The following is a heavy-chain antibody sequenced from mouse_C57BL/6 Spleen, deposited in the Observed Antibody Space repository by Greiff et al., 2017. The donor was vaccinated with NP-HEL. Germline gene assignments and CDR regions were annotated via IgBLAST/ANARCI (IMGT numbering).Heavy chain of an antibody. CDR2: ISSGSSTI. V-gene: IGHV5-17*01. D-gene: IGHD2-3*01. CDR1: GFTFSDYG. CDR3: AGWSFDY. Sequence: EVKVVESGGGLVKPGGSLKLSCAASGFTFSDYGMHWVRQAPEKGLEWVAYISSGSSTIYYADTVKGRFTISRDNAKNTLFLQMTSLISEDTAMYYCAGWSFDYWGQGTTLTVSS. J-gene: IGHJ2*01.